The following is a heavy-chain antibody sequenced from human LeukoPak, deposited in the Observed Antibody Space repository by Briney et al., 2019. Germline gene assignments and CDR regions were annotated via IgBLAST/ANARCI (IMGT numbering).Heavy chain of an antibody. CDR3: AKDVRYSASYNIVAWFDP. J-gene: IGHJ5*02. CDR2: IRYEGTNK. V-gene: IGHV3-30*02. Sequence: GGSLRLSRRDSVFTFSDYGMHWVRQSPGKGLEWVAFIRYEGTNKYYADSVKGRFTISRDTSKSTLYLQMDSLRAEDTAVYYCAKDVRYSASYNIVAWFDPWGQGTLVTVSS. CDR1: VFTFSDYG. D-gene: IGHD1-26*01.